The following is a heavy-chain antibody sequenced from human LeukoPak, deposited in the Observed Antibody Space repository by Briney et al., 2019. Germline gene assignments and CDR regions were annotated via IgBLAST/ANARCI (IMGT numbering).Heavy chain of an antibody. CDR1: GYTFTNYD. J-gene: IGHJ1*01. D-gene: IGHD6-19*01. Sequence: ASVKVSCKASGYTFTNYDINWVRQATGQGLEWMGWMNPNSGNTDYAQKIQGRVTMTRNTSITTAYMELSILRSEDTAIYYCARGGPVAATHKYFQYWGQGTLVTVSS. CDR2: MNPNSGNT. CDR3: ARGGPVAATHKYFQY. V-gene: IGHV1-8*01.